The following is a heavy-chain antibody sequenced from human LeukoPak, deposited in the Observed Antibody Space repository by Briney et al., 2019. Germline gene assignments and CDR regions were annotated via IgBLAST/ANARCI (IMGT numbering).Heavy chain of an antibody. J-gene: IGHJ3*02. CDR1: GFTFSTYS. CDR3: ARDLPWADYCDSSGYSDAFDI. D-gene: IGHD3-22*01. V-gene: IGHV3-21*01. Sequence: PGGSLRLSCAASGFTFSTYSMNWVRQAPGKGLEWVSSISSSSSYIYYADSVKGRFTISRDNAKNSLYLQMNSLRAEDTAVYYCARDLPWADYCDSSGYSDAFDIWGQGTMVTVSS. CDR2: ISSSSSYI.